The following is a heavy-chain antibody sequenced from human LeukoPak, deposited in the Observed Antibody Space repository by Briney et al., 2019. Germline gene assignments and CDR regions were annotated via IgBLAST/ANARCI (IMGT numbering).Heavy chain of an antibody. D-gene: IGHD3-9*01. V-gene: IGHV3-11*01. CDR1: GFTFSDYY. CDR2: ISISGTTI. CDR3: AKRGVTGYKEGFDY. Sequence: GGSLRLSCAASGFTFSDYYMSWIRQAPGKGLEWVSYISISGTTIYYADSVKGRFTISRDNSKNTLYLQMNSLRAEDTAVYYCAKRGVTGYKEGFDYWGQGTLVTVSS. J-gene: IGHJ4*02.